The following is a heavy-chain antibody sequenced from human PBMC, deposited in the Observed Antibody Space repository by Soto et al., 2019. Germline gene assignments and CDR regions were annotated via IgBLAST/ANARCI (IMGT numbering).Heavy chain of an antibody. CDR1: GASISSGDYY. CDR3: ARVSFGELSMDY. D-gene: IGHD3-10*01. Sequence: QVQLQESGPGLVKPSQTLSLTCTVSGASISSGDYYWNWIRQPPGKGLEWIGRIYYSGSTYYNPSLKSRVTTSVDTSKNQFSLKLSSMTAVDTAVYYCARVSFGELSMDYWGQGTLVTVSS. V-gene: IGHV4-30-4*01. J-gene: IGHJ4*02. CDR2: IYYSGST.